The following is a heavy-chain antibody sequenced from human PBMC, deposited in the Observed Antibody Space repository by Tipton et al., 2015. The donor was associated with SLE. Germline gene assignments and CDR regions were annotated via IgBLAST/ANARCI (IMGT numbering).Heavy chain of an antibody. CDR2: ISFDGGKK. CDR3: ARAPGRGSYFFDY. V-gene: IGHV3-30*04. J-gene: IGHJ4*02. CDR1: GFTFSSYA. D-gene: IGHD1-26*01. Sequence: SLRLSCAASGFTFSSYAMSWVRQAPGKGLEWVAVISFDGGKKFYADSVKGRFIISRDNSKNTLYLQMSRLRVEDTAVYYCARAPGRGSYFFDYWGQGTLVSVAS.